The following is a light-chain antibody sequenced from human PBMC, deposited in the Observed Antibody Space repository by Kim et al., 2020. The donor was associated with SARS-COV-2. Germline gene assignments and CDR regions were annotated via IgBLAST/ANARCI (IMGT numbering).Light chain of an antibody. J-gene: IGLJ3*02. Sequence: PGQSVTISCTGTSSDVGGYKYVSWYQQHPGKAPKLMIYEVSKRPSGVPDRFSGSKSGNTASLTVSGLQAEDEAHYYCSSYAVSKELFGGGTQLTVL. CDR1: SSDVGGYKY. CDR2: EVS. V-gene: IGLV2-8*01. CDR3: SSYAVSKEL.